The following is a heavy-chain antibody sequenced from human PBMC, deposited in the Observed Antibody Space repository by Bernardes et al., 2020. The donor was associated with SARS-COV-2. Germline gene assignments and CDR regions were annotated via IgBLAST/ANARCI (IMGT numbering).Heavy chain of an antibody. J-gene: IGHJ2*01. V-gene: IGHV3-64D*06. D-gene: IGHD3-10*01. CDR3: VRDPYLGSGSYPQPYWYFDL. CDR1: GFIFSSFD. Sequence: GGSLRLSCSASGFIFSSFDMHWVRQAPGLVLEYVSGINSDGDSTFYVDTVKGRFTISRDNSKNTVYLQMSSLRPEDTAMYFCVRDPYLGSGSYPQPYWYFDLWGRGTLVTVSS. CDR2: INSDGDST.